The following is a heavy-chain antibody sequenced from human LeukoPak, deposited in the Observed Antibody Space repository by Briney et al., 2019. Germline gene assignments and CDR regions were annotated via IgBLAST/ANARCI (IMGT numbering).Heavy chain of an antibody. CDR1: GDTSTNYA. CDR3: AREKGTAGGGTFDY. CDR2: INPFVGIT. J-gene: IGHJ4*02. V-gene: IGHV1-69*04. D-gene: IGHD1-1*01. Sequence: SVKVSCKASGDTSTNYAISWVRQAPGQGLEWMGRINPFVGITKYSPKFQGRVTITADISTSTGYMELSSLTSEDTALYFCAREKGTAGGGTFDYWGQGTLVTVSS.